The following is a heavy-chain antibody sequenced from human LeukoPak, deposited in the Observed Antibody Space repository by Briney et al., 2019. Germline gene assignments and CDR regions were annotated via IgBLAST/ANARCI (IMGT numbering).Heavy chain of an antibody. CDR1: GASVTTYY. D-gene: IGHD5-12*01. Sequence: SGTLSLTCTVSGASVTTYYWSWVRQPPGKGLEYIGYIYYSGSTSYNPSLKSRVTMSVDTSKNQASLSLNSVTAADTAVYYCARGGFRPETWGQGTLVTVSS. J-gene: IGHJ5*02. V-gene: IGHV4-59*02. CDR3: ARGGFRPET. CDR2: IYYSGST.